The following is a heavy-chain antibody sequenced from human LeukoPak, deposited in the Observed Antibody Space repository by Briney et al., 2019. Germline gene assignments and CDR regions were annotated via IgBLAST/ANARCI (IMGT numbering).Heavy chain of an antibody. Sequence: GGSLRLSCVASGFTFSAYDMNWMRQAPGKGLEWISFIGTSGNTKYYADSVKGRFTIPRDNAKNSLYLQMTSLRDEDTAVYYCGRTGSIDYWGQGTLVTVSS. CDR3: GRTGSIDY. CDR2: IGTSGNTK. CDR1: GFTFSAYD. V-gene: IGHV3-11*01. D-gene: IGHD7-27*01. J-gene: IGHJ4*02.